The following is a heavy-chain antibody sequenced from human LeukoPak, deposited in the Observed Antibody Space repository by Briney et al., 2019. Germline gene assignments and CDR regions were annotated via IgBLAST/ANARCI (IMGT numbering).Heavy chain of an antibody. J-gene: IGHJ4*02. CDR2: IWYDGSNK. D-gene: IGHD5-18*01. V-gene: IGHV3-33*01. CDR3: ARGIQLWLVVDY. Sequence: GGSLRLSCAASGFTFSSYGMHWVRQAPGKGLEWVAVIWYDGSNKYYADSVKGRFTISRDNAKNSLYLQMNSLRAEDTAVYYCARGIQLWLVVDYWGQGTLVTVSS. CDR1: GFTFSSYG.